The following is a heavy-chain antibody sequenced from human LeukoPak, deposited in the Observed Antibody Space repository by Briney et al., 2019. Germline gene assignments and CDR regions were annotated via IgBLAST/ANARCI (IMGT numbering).Heavy chain of an antibody. CDR2: ISYDGSDK. CDR3: ARVLSGSYDNYFDY. Sequence: PGGSLRLSCAASGFAFSSYDMHWVRQAPGKGLEWVAVISYDGSDKYYVDSVKGRFTISRDNSKNTLYLQMNSLKAEDAAVYYCARVLSGSYDNYFDYWGQGTVDTVSS. D-gene: IGHD1-26*01. V-gene: IGHV3-30*03. J-gene: IGHJ4*02. CDR1: GFAFSSYD.